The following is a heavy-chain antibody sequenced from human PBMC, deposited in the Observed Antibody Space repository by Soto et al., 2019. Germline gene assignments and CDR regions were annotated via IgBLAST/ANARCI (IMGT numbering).Heavy chain of an antibody. CDR3: ARVEGSSDYYSGMDV. CDR2: IWYDGSNK. CDR1: GFTFSSYG. Sequence: PGGSLRLSCAASGFTFSSYGMHWVRQAPGKGLEWVAVIWYDGSNKYYADSVKGRFTISRDNSKNTLYLQMNSLRAEDTAVYYCARVEGSSDYYSGMDVWGQGTTVTVSS. D-gene: IGHD6-6*01. V-gene: IGHV3-33*01. J-gene: IGHJ6*02.